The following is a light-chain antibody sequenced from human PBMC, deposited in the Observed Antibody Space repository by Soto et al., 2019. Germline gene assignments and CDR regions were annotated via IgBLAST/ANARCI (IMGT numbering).Light chain of an antibody. V-gene: IGLV1-40*01. J-gene: IGLJ7*01. CDR1: SSNIGAGYA. Sequence: QLVLTQPPSVSGAPGQRVTISCTGSSSNIGAGYAVHWYQQLPGTAPKLLIYDNSNRPSGVPDRFSGSKSGTSASLAITGLQAEDEADYYCQSYDSSLSAAVFGGGTQLTVL. CDR3: QSYDSSLSAAV. CDR2: DNS.